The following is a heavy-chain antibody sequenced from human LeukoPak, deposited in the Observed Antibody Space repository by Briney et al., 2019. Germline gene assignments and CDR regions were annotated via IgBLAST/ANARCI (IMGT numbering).Heavy chain of an antibody. D-gene: IGHD5-12*01. CDR1: GFTFSSYS. Sequence: PGGSLRLSCAASGFTFSSYSMNWVRQSPGKGLEWVSSIISSSSYIYYADSLKGRFTISRDTAKNSLYLQMHSLRAEDTAVSYCATPKWPPGHYYYYMDVWGKGNTVTVSS. CDR2: IISSSSYI. V-gene: IGHV3-21*01. J-gene: IGHJ6*03. CDR3: ATPKWPPGHYYYYMDV.